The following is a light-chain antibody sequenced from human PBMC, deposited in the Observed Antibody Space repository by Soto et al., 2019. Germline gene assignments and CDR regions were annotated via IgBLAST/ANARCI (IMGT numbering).Light chain of an antibody. CDR2: DAS. J-gene: IGKJ4*01. Sequence: ETVLTQSPPTLSLSPGEGATLSCRASQSVSKYLAWYQQKPGQAPRLLIYDASTRATGIPARFSGSGSGIDFTLTISSLEPEDFAVYYCQQRSNWPPSFGGGTKVEIK. CDR3: QQRSNWPPS. CDR1: QSVSKY. V-gene: IGKV3-11*01.